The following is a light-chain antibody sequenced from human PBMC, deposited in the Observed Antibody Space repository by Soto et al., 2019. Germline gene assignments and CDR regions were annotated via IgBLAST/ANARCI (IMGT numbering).Light chain of an antibody. Sequence: EIVLTQSPGTLSLSPGERYTLSCMASQSVSSIYLAWYQQKPGQAPRLLIYGASSRATGITDRFSGSGSGTDFTLTISRLEPEDFAVYYCQPYGSSALTFGGGTKVDIK. V-gene: IGKV3-20*01. CDR1: QSVSSIY. CDR3: QPYGSSALT. CDR2: GAS. J-gene: IGKJ4*01.